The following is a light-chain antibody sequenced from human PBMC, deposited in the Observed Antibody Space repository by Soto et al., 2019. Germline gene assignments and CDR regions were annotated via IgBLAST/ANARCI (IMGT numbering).Light chain of an antibody. Sequence: EIVMTQSPATLSVPPGERATLSCRASQSVGRNLAWYQQKPGQAPRLLIYGASTRAPGIPARFSGSGSGTEFTLTISSLQSEDFAIYSCQQYNHWPPLTFGGGTKVEIK. CDR1: QSVGRN. CDR2: GAS. CDR3: QQYNHWPPLT. J-gene: IGKJ4*01. V-gene: IGKV3-15*01.